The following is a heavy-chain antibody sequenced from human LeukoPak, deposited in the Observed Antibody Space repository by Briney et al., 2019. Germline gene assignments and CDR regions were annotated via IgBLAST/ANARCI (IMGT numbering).Heavy chain of an antibody. CDR2: IYYSGST. Sequence: PSETLSLTCTVSGGSISSSSYYWGWIRQPPGKGLEWIGSIYYSGSTYYNPSLKSRVTISVDTSKNQFSLKLSSVTAADTAVYYCAGTVVDGLSLDPWGQGTLVTVSS. CDR1: GGSISSSSYY. CDR3: AGTVVDGLSLDP. J-gene: IGHJ5*02. V-gene: IGHV4-39*01. D-gene: IGHD5-24*01.